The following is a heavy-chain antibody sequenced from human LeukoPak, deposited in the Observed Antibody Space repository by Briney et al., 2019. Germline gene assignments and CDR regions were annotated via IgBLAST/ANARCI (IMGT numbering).Heavy chain of an antibody. Sequence: HGESLKISCKGSRYSFTSYWIGWVRQMPGKGLEWMGIIYPGDSDTRYSPSFQGQVTFSADKSISTVYLQWSSLKASDTAMYYCARLMTTVTIGLLGAFDIWGQGTMVTVSS. CDR2: IYPGDSDT. D-gene: IGHD4-17*01. CDR3: ARLMTTVTIGLLGAFDI. CDR1: RYSFTSYW. V-gene: IGHV5-51*01. J-gene: IGHJ3*02.